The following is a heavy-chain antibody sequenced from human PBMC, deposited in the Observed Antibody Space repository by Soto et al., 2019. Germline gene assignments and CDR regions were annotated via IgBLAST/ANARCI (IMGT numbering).Heavy chain of an antibody. CDR2: IYYSGST. CDR1: GGSISSGAYY. CDR3: ARELRFGEDYYGMDV. V-gene: IGHV4-31*03. J-gene: IGHJ6*02. D-gene: IGHD3-10*01. Sequence: QVQLQESGPGLVKPSQTLSLTCTVSGGSISSGAYYWSWIRQHPGKGLEWIGYIYYSGSTYYNPSLKSRVTISVDTSKNQFSLKLSSVTAADTAVYYCARELRFGEDYYGMDVWGQGTTVTVSS.